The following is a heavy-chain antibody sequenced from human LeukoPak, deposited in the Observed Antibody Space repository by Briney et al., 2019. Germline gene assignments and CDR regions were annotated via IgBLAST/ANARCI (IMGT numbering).Heavy chain of an antibody. CDR1: GFTFSNYA. Sequence: GGSLSLSCAVSGFTFSNYAMSWVRQAPGKGLEWVGRIGNKANTYTTEYAASVKGIFTISRDDSKNSVYLQMNSLKTEDTAVYYCARAQPRVVGATEDYWGQGTLVTVSS. CDR3: ARAQPRVVGATEDY. J-gene: IGHJ4*02. CDR2: IGNKANTYTT. D-gene: IGHD1-26*01. V-gene: IGHV3-72*01.